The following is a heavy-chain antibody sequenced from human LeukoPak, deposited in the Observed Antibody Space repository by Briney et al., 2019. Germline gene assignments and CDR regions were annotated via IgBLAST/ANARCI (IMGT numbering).Heavy chain of an antibody. D-gene: IGHD6-6*01. Sequence: SSETLSLTCTVSGVSISSRPYYWGWVRQPPGKGLEWIGTISYSGTTYYSPSLKSRVTISLDTSKNQFSLKLSSVTAADTAIYYCARDFSSSSTVYYYYYMDVWGKGTTVTVSS. J-gene: IGHJ6*03. V-gene: IGHV4-39*07. CDR1: GVSISSRPYY. CDR2: ISYSGTT. CDR3: ARDFSSSSTVYYYYYMDV.